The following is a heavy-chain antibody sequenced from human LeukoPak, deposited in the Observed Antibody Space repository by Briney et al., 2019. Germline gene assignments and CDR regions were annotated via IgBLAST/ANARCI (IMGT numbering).Heavy chain of an antibody. D-gene: IGHD3-3*01. Sequence: ASETLSLTCSVSGDSLSRGSYYWNWIWQPAGKGLEWIGRISASGNTNYNPSLKIRVTLSVDASKNHFSLRLTSVPAADTAVYFCARGVTVVGGAPKGALDIWGRGTMVTVFS. J-gene: IGHJ3*02. V-gene: IGHV4-61*02. CDR1: GDSLSRGSYY. CDR2: ISASGNT. CDR3: ARGVTVVGGAPKGALDI.